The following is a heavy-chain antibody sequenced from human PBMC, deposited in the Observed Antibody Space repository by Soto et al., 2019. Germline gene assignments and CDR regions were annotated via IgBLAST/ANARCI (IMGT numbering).Heavy chain of an antibody. CDR2: MNPNSGNT. CDR1: GYTFTSYD. CDR3: ARERSAAGTGWFDP. V-gene: IGHV1-8*01. J-gene: IGHJ5*02. Sequence: QVQLVQSGAEVKKSGASVKVSCKASGYTFTSYDINWVRQATGQGLEWMGWMNPNSGNTGYAQKFQGRVTMTRNTSISTDYLELISLRYADTAVYYCARERSAAGTGWFDPWGQGTLVTVSS. D-gene: IGHD6-13*01.